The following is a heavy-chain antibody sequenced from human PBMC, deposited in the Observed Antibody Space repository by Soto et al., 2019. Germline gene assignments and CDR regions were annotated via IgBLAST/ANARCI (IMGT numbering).Heavy chain of an antibody. D-gene: IGHD1-26*01. V-gene: IGHV3-23*01. CDR1: GFTFSSYA. CDR3: ARGVGPFDY. Sequence: GGSLRLSCAASGFTFSSYAMSWVRQAPGKGLEWVSAISGSGGSTYYADSVKGRFTISRDNSKSTLYLRMNSLRAEDSAVYYCARGVGPFDYGGQGTLVTVS. J-gene: IGHJ4*02. CDR2: ISGSGGST.